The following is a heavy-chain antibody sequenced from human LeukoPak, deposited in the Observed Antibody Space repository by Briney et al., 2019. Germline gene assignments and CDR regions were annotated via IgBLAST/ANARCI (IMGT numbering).Heavy chain of an antibody. CDR2: MNPNSGNT. D-gene: IGHD3-22*01. V-gene: IGHV1-8*01. CDR3: ARDEQLYYDSSGYVDY. J-gene: IGHJ4*02. Sequence: ASVKVSCKASGYTFTSYDINWVRQATGQGLEWMGWMNPNSGNTGYAQKFQGRVTMTRDTSTSTVYMELSSLRSEDTAVYYCARDEQLYYDSSGYVDYWGQGTLVTVSS. CDR1: GYTFTSYD.